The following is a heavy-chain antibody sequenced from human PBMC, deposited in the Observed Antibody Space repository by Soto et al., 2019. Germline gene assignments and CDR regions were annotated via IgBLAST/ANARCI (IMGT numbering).Heavy chain of an antibody. V-gene: IGHV1-24*01. J-gene: IGHJ4*02. CDR2: FDPEAGEK. CDR3: ATRYDSSGFHRGDYFDS. CDR1: GYTVSELS. Sequence: QVQLEQSGAEVKRPGASVKVSCKVSGYTVSELSMNWLRQGPGKALEWIGGFDPEAGEKIFSQKFQGRVITTEDTSTDFAYMELTSLTSDDTAVYYCATRYDSSGFHRGDYFDSWGQGTLVTVSS. D-gene: IGHD3-22*01.